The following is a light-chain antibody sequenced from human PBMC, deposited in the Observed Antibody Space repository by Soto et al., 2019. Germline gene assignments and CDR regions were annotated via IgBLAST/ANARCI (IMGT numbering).Light chain of an antibody. J-gene: IGKJ4*01. CDR3: QQYNNWPLS. CDR2: GAS. CDR1: QSVSSN. Sequence: EIVMTQSPATLSVSPGERVTLSCRASQSVSSNLAWYQQKPGQGPRLLIYGASTRATGIPARFSGSGSGTEFTLTISSLQSEDFVVYYCQQYNNWPLSFGGGTKVEIK. V-gene: IGKV3-15*01.